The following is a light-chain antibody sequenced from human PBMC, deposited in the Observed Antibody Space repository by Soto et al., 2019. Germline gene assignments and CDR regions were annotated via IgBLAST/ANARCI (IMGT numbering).Light chain of an antibody. CDR3: QQYDDWPGVT. CDR1: RSISKN. J-gene: IGKJ3*01. CDR2: DAS. V-gene: IGKV3-15*01. Sequence: EIVMTQSPASLSVSPGERATLSCRASRSISKNLAWYQQKPGQSPRFLIYDASTRATGIPARFSGSGSGTDFTLTISSLQSEDSATYYCQQYDDWPGVTFGPWTKVEIK.